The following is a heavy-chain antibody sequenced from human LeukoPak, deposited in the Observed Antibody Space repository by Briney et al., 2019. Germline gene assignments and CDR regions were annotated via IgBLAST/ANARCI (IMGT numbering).Heavy chain of an antibody. CDR1: GFTVSSNY. CDR3: ARVVHLAFGYFDY. V-gene: IGHV3-53*01. J-gene: IGHJ4*02. D-gene: IGHD3-10*01. CDR2: IYSGGST. Sequence: PGWSLRLSCAASGFTVSSNYMSWVRQAPGKGLEWVSVIYSGGSTYYADSVKGRFTISRDNSKNTLYLQMNSLRAEDTAVYYCARVVHLAFGYFDYWGQGTLVTVSS.